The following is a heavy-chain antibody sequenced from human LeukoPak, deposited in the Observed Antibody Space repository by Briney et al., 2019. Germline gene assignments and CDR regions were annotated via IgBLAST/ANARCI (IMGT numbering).Heavy chain of an antibody. CDR3: AKAKLWFGENPYWFDP. Sequence: GGSLRLSCAASGFTFSSYAMSWVRQAPGKGLELVSAISGSGASTYYADSVKGRFTIARDNSKNTLYLQMNSLRAEDTAVYYCAKAKLWFGENPYWFDPWGQGTLVTVSS. CDR1: GFTFSSYA. CDR2: ISGSGAST. V-gene: IGHV3-23*01. J-gene: IGHJ5*02. D-gene: IGHD3-10*01.